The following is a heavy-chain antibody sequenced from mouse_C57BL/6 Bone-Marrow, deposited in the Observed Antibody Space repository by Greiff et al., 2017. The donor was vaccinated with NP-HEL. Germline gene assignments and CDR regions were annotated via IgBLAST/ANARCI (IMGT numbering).Heavy chain of an antibody. Sequence: EVHLVESGGGLVKPGGSLKLSCAASGFTFSSYAMSWVRQTPEKRLEWVATISDGGSYTYYPDNVKGRFTISRDNAKNNLYLQMSHLKSEDTAMYYCARDTYSNYWYFDVWGTGTTVTVSS. D-gene: IGHD2-5*01. CDR2: ISDGGSYT. J-gene: IGHJ1*03. V-gene: IGHV5-4*01. CDR1: GFTFSSYA. CDR3: ARDTYSNYWYFDV.